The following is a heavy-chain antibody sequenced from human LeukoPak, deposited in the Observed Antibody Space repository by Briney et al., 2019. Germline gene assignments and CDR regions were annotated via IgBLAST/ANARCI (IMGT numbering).Heavy chain of an antibody. CDR1: GGSISSGSYY. CDR3: ARVMGAPHAFDI. CDR2: IYTSGST. Sequence: SETLSLTCTVSGGSISSGSYYWSWIRQPAGKGLEWIGRIYTSGSTNYNPSLKSRVTISVDTSKNQFSLKLSSVTAADTAVYYCARVMGAPHAFDIWGQGTMVTVSS. J-gene: IGHJ3*02. D-gene: IGHD3-16*01. V-gene: IGHV4-61*02.